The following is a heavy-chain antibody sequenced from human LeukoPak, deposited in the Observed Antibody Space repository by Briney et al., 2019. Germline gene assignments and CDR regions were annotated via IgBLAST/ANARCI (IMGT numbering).Heavy chain of an antibody. D-gene: IGHD3-22*01. CDR1: GFTFISYS. Sequence: GGSLRLSCAASGFTFISYSMNSVRQDPGKGPEWVSSISISSSYIYYADSVKGRFTIYRDNAKNSLYLQMNSLRAEDTAVYYCARGGYYDRSGYPPRPFDPWGQGTLVTVSS. V-gene: IGHV3-21*01. CDR2: ISISSSYI. J-gene: IGHJ5*02. CDR3: ARGGYYDRSGYPPRPFDP.